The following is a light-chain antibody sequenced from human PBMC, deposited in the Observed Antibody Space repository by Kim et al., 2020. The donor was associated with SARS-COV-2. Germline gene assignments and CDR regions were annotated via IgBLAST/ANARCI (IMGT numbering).Light chain of an antibody. Sequence: EIVMTQSPDTLSMSPGERASLSCRANQSVFRNLAWYQQIPGRAPRLLFSTASARASAIPARFSGGGSGTEFTLTISNLQSDDFAVYYCQQYHKWPYTFGQGTTLEI. CDR1: QSVFRN. J-gene: IGKJ2*01. V-gene: IGKV3-15*01. CDR3: QQYHKWPYT. CDR2: TAS.